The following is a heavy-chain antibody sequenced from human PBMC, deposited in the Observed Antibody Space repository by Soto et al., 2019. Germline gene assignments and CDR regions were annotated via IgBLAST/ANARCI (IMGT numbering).Heavy chain of an antibody. V-gene: IGHV3-7*01. CDR2: IKQDGSEK. CDR1: GLSVSSSG. J-gene: IGHJ1*01. D-gene: IGHD3-16*01. CDR3: ASWADAADEDHFQH. Sequence: XGSLGLALAGYGLSVSSSGFSWFRQAPGKGLEWVAHIKQDGSEKYYVDSAKGRFTISRDNAKTSLYLQMNNLRAEDTAVYYCASWADAADEDHFQHRGQGTLGTRSS.